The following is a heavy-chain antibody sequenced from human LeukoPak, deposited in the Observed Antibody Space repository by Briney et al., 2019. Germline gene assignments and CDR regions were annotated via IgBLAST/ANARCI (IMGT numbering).Heavy chain of an antibody. V-gene: IGHV4-34*01. Sequence: PSETLSLTCAVYGGSFSGYYWSWIRQPPGKGLEWIGEINHSGSTNYNPSLKSRVTISVDTSKNQFSLKLSSVTAADTAVYYYTIGDRGYKFDYWGQGTLVTVSS. CDR3: TIGDRGYKFDY. CDR1: GGSFSGYY. J-gene: IGHJ4*02. D-gene: IGHD3-22*01. CDR2: INHSGST.